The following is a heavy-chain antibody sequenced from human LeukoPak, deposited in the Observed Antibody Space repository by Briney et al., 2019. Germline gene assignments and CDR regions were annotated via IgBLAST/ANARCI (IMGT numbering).Heavy chain of an antibody. J-gene: IGHJ4*02. Sequence: ASVKVSCKASGYTFTGYYMHWVRQAPGQGLEWMGWINPNSGGTNYAQKFQGGVTMTRDTSISTAYMELSRLRSDDTAVYYCARAGDSSGYYPDFDYWGQGTLVTVSS. CDR1: GYTFTGYY. CDR3: ARAGDSSGYYPDFDY. CDR2: INPNSGGT. D-gene: IGHD3-22*01. V-gene: IGHV1-2*02.